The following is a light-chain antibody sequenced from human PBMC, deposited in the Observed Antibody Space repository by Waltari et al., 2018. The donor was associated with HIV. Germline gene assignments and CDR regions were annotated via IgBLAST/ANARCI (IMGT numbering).Light chain of an antibody. CDR1: QDISNL. CDR3: QVYDCLPRFT. V-gene: IGKV1-33*01. Sequence: DIQLTQSPSPLSASEGDRVTIPCQASQDISNLLNWFHRRPGKAPKLLIYDASNLEAGVPSRFSGAGSGTHFAFTISRLQPEDVGTYFCQVYDCLPRFTFCPGTKVQIK. CDR2: DAS. J-gene: IGKJ3*01.